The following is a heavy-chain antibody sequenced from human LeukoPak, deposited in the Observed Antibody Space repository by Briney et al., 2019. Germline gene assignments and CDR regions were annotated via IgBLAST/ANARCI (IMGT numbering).Heavy chain of an antibody. CDR2: IKQDGSEK. D-gene: IGHD3-22*01. Sequence: PGGSLRLSCAASGFTFSSYWMSWVRQAPGKGLEWVANIKQDGSEKYYVDSVKGRFTISRDNAKNSLYLQMNSLRAEDTAVYYCAREGYYYDSSGYYYNVVPFDYWGQGTLVTVSS. CDR1: GFTFSSYW. CDR3: AREGYYYDSSGYYYNVVPFDY. V-gene: IGHV3-7*01. J-gene: IGHJ4*02.